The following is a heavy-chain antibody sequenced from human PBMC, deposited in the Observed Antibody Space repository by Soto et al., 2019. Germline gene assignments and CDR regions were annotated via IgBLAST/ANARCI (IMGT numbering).Heavy chain of an antibody. J-gene: IGHJ3*02. Sequence: GESLKISCKGSGYSFISYWIDWVRQMPGKGLEWMGIIYPGDSDSRYSPSFQGQVSISVDKSISTAYLQWSSLKASDTAMYYCARGLVDTASTHGGDIWGQGTMVTVSS. CDR3: ARGLVDTASTHGGDI. D-gene: IGHD5-18*01. CDR2: IYPGDSDS. V-gene: IGHV5-51*01. CDR1: GYSFISYW.